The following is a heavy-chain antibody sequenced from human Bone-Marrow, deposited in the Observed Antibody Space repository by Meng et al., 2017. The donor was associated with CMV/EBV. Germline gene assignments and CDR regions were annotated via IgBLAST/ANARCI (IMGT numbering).Heavy chain of an antibody. CDR2: MNSGSGVT. CDR3: AREERDYSKFLMDWMDP. V-gene: IGHV1-2*02. Sequence: ASVKVSCKASGYTFTGYYMHWVRQAPGQGLEWMGWMNSGSGVTKYAEKFQGRVVLTRDTSINTAYMELRRLGFDDTAIYYCAREERDYSKFLMDWMDPWAQGTLATFSS. CDR1: GYTFTGYY. D-gene: IGHD4-11*01. J-gene: IGHJ5*02.